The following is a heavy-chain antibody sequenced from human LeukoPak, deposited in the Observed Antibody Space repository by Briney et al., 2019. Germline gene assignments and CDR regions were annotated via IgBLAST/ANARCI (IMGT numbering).Heavy chain of an antibody. D-gene: IGHD1-1*01. Sequence: GGSLRLSCAASGFIFSSYSMNWVRQAPGKGLEWVSSISSSSSYIYYADSVKDRFTISRDNAKNSLYLQMNSLRAEDTAVYYCARDIPERHYYYGMDVWGQGTTVTVSS. J-gene: IGHJ6*02. CDR3: ARDIPERHYYYGMDV. V-gene: IGHV3-21*01. CDR2: ISSSSSYI. CDR1: GFIFSSYS.